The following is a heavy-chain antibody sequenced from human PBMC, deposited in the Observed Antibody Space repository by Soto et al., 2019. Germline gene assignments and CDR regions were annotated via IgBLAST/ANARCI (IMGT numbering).Heavy chain of an antibody. V-gene: IGHV3-9*01. D-gene: IGHD3-22*01. CDR1: GFTFDDYA. CDR2: ISWNSGSI. J-gene: IGHJ4*02. Sequence: GGSLRLSCAASGFTFDDYAMHWVRHAPGKGLEWVSGISWNSGSIGYADSVKGRFTISRDNAKNSLYLQMNSLRAEDTALYYCAKDTGDYYDSSGSIDYWGQGTRVTVSS. CDR3: AKDTGDYYDSSGSIDY.